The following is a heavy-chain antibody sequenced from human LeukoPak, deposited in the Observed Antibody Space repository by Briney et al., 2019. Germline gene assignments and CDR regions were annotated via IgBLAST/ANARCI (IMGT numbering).Heavy chain of an antibody. CDR2: INHSGST. CDR1: GGSIRSSSYY. CDR3: ARRSLWFGEFPF. V-gene: IGHV4-39*07. J-gene: IGHJ4*02. D-gene: IGHD3-10*01. Sequence: PSETLSLTCTVFGGSIRSSSYYWSWIRQPPGKGLEWIGEINHSGSTNYNPSLKSRVTISVDTSKNQFSLKLSSVTAADTAVYYCARRSLWFGEFPFWGQGTLVTVSS.